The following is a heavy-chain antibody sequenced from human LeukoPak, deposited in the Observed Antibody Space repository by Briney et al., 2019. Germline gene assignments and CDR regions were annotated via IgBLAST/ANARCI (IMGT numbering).Heavy chain of an antibody. Sequence: PGGSLRLSCAASGFTFSSYAMNWVRQAPGKGLEWVSAISGSGGSTYYADSVKGRFTISRDNAKNSLYLQINSLRAEDTAVYYCARDWGYYYYYGMDVWGQGTTVTVSS. CDR2: ISGSGGST. V-gene: IGHV3-23*01. CDR1: GFTFSSYA. D-gene: IGHD3-16*01. CDR3: ARDWGYYYYYGMDV. J-gene: IGHJ6*02.